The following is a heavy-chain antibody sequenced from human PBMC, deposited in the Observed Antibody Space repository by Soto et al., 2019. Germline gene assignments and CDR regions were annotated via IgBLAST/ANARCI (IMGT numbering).Heavy chain of an antibody. Sequence: PSETLSLTCTVSGGSISSYYWSWIRQPPGKGLEWIGYIYYSGSTNYNPSLKSRVTISVDRSKNQFSLKLSSVTAADTAVYYCARVRLGAPTRYFDYWGQGTLVTVSS. V-gene: IGHV4-59*12. CDR1: GGSISSYY. J-gene: IGHJ4*02. CDR2: IYYSGST. D-gene: IGHD1-26*01. CDR3: ARVRLGAPTRYFDY.